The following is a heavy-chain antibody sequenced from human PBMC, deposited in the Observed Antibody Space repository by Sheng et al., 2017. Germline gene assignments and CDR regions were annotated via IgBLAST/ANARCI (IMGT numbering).Heavy chain of an antibody. J-gene: IGHJ6*02. CDR3: ARPRNAMDV. V-gene: IGHV1-2*02. CDR2: INPNSGGT. CDR1: GYTLTDYH. Sequence: QVQLVQSGAEVKKPGASVRVSCKASGYTLTDYHIHWVRQAPGQGLEWMGWINPNSGGTNYAQKFQGRVTMTRDTSINTAYMELIRLTSDDTAVYYCARPRNAMDVWGQGTTVTV.